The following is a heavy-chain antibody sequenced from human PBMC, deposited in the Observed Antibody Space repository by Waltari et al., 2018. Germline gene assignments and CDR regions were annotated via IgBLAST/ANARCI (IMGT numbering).Heavy chain of an antibody. CDR1: GESFSGYF. CDR2: TSHSGGT. D-gene: IGHD4-17*01. V-gene: IGHV4-34*01. J-gene: IGHJ6*02. Sequence: QVQLQQWGAGLLKPSETLSRTCAVYGESFSGYFWSWIRQPPGKGLEWSGETSHSGGTHFNPSREIGGPICVNTAREQFSLEVASVTAADAAVYYCARGPMLDYGDNSGHYYYGLDVWGQGTTVIVSS. CDR3: ARGPMLDYGDNSGHYYYGLDV.